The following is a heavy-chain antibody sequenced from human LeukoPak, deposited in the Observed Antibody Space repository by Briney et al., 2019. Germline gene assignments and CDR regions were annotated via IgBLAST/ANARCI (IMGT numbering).Heavy chain of an antibody. CDR2: IYYSGST. CDR1: GGSISSSSYY. Sequence: SETLSLTCTVSGGSISSSSYYWGWIRQPPGKGLEWIGSIYYSGSTYYNPSLKSRVTISVDTSKNQFSLRLSSVTAADTAVYYCARENYYGMDVWGQGTTVIVSS. J-gene: IGHJ6*02. CDR3: ARENYYGMDV. V-gene: IGHV4-39*07.